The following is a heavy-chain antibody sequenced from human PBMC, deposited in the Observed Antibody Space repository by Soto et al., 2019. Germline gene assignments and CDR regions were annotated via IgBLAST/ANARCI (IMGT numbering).Heavy chain of an antibody. CDR2: IVVGSGNT. CDR1: GFTFTSSA. D-gene: IGHD3-10*01. CDR3: AAALMVRGVPKGDY. V-gene: IGHV1-58*02. Sequence: GASVKVSCKASGFTFTSSAMQWVRQARGQRLEWIGWIVVGSGNTNYAQKFQERVTITRDMSTSTAYMELSSLRSEDTAVYYCAAALMVRGVPKGDYWGQGTLVTGSS. J-gene: IGHJ4*02.